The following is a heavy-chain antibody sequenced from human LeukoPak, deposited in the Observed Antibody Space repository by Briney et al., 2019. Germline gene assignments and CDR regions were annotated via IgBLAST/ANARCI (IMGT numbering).Heavy chain of an antibody. V-gene: IGHV3-49*04. J-gene: IGHJ4*02. D-gene: IGHD3-22*01. CDR1: GFTFGDYA. CDR3: TRGQYDSSGYYNGLYFDY. Sequence: GGSLRLSCTASGFTFGDYAMSWVRQAPGKGLEWVGFIRSKAYGGTTEYAASVKGRFTISRDDSKSIAYLQVNSLKTEDTAVYYCTRGQYDSSGYYNGLYFDYWGQGTLVTVSS. CDR2: IRSKAYGGTT.